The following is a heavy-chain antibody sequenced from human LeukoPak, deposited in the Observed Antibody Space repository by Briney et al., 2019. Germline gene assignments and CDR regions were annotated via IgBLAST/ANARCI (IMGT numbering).Heavy chain of an antibody. J-gene: IGHJ5*02. CDR3: ARINWLDP. V-gene: IGHV3-48*03. Sequence: GGSLRLSCAASGFTFSSYEMNWVRQAPGQGLEWVSYISTSGTTIYYAGSVKGRFTISRDNAKKSLYLQMNSLRAEDTAVYYCARINWLDPWGQGTLVTVSS. CDR1: GFTFSSYE. CDR2: ISTSGTTI.